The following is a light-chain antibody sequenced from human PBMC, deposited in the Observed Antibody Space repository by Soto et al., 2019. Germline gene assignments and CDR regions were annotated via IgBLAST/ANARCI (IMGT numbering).Light chain of an antibody. CDR2: KAS. V-gene: IGKV1-5*03. CDR1: QSISNC. CDR3: QYYNSYDSYT. Sequence: DIQMTQSPSTLAASLGDRITITCRASQSISNCLAWYQQKPGKAPKLLISKASSLESGVPSSFSGSGSGTQFALTISSLQDDDFATYYCQYYNSYDSYTFGQGTKVDIK. J-gene: IGKJ2*01.